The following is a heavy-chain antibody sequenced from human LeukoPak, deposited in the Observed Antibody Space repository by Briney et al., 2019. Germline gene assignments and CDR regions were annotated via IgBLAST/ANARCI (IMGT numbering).Heavy chain of an antibody. CDR2: ISRSGSTK. CDR1: GFTFSDYN. CDR3: ARVLRYCSGGNCYSGGLGYMDV. V-gene: IGHV3-11*01. Sequence: GGSLRLSCAASGFTFSDYNMRWIRQAPGKGLGWVSSISRSGSTKYYADSVKGRFTISRDNAKNSLFLQMNSLRAEDTAVYYCARVLRYCSGGNCYSGGLGYMDVWGKGTTVTISS. D-gene: IGHD2-15*01. J-gene: IGHJ6*03.